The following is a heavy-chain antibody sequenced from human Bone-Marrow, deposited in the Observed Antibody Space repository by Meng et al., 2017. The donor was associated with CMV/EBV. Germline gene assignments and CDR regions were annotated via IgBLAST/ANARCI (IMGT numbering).Heavy chain of an antibody. CDR1: KFTFNRYA. J-gene: IGHJ4*02. V-gene: IGHV3-30-3*01. CDR3: ARELPTVMPFDY. D-gene: IGHD2-2*01. Sequence: GESLKISCAASKFTFNRYAMHWVRQAPGKGLEWVAVISFDGSNKYYADSVKGRFTISRDNSKNTLYLQMNSLRVEDTAVYYCARELPTVMPFDYWGLGTLVTASS. CDR2: ISFDGSNK.